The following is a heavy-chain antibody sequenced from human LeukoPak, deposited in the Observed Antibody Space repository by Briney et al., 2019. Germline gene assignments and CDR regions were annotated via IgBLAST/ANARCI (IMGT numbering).Heavy chain of an antibody. J-gene: IGHJ4*02. CDR1: GFTFSSCT. CDR2: ISSSSSYI. Sequence: GGSLRLSCAASGFTFSSCTMNWVRQAPGKGLEWVSSISSSSSYIYFADSVKGRFTSSRDNAKNSLYLQMNSLRAEDTAVYYCARDRVGSGWHDYWGQGTLVTVSS. CDR3: ARDRVGSGWHDY. V-gene: IGHV3-21*01. D-gene: IGHD6-19*01.